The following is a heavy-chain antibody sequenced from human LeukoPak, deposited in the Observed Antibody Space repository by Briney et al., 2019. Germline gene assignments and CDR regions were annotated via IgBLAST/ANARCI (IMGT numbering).Heavy chain of an antibody. CDR3: ARARIFGACNWFDP. D-gene: IGHD3-3*01. Sequence: PSETLSLTCTVSGGSISSYYWSWIRQPAGKGLEWIGRIYTSGSTNYNPSLKSRVTMSVDTSKNQFSLKLSSVTAADTAVYYCARARIFGACNWFDPWGQGTLVTVSS. CDR1: GGSISSYY. J-gene: IGHJ5*02. V-gene: IGHV4-4*07. CDR2: IYTSGST.